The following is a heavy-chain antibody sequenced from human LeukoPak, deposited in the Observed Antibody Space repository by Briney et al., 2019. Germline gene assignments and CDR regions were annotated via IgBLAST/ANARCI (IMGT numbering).Heavy chain of an antibody. CDR1: GFTFSSFA. CDR2: FDGNGPNT. V-gene: IGHV3-23*01. D-gene: IGHD1-26*01. CDR3: ASSGSYRFDY. Sequence: GGSLRLSCAASGFTFSSFAMTWVRQAPGKGLEWVSGFDGNGPNTYYADSVKGRWTISRDNSRNTLYLEMNSLRDEDTAVYYCASSGSYRFDYWGQGTLVTVSS. J-gene: IGHJ4*02.